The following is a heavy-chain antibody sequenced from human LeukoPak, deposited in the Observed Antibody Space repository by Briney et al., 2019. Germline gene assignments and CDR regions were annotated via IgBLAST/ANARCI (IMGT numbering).Heavy chain of an antibody. CDR2: IIPILGIA. CDR3: ARDRRLGYSYGFDY. CDR1: GGTFSSYA. V-gene: IGHV1-69*04. J-gene: IGHJ4*02. D-gene: IGHD5-18*01. Sequence: SVKVSCKASGGTFSSYAVSWVRQAPGQGLEWMGRIIPILGIANYAQKFQGRVTITADKSTSTAYMELRSLRSDDTAVYYCARDRRLGYSYGFDYWGQGTLVTVSS.